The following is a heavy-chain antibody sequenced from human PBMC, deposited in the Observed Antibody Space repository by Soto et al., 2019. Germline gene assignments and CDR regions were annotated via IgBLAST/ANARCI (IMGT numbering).Heavy chain of an antibody. J-gene: IGHJ6*03. D-gene: IGHD3-3*01. CDR2: ISSSSSTI. CDR3: AREYYDFWSGYSLLYYMDV. CDR1: GFTFSSYS. V-gene: IGHV3-48*01. Sequence: GGSLRLSCAASGFTFSSYSMNWVRQAPGKGLEWVSYISSSSSTIYYADSVKGRFTISRDNAKNSLYLQMNSLRAEDTAVYYCAREYYDFWSGYSLLYYMDVWGKGTTVTVSS.